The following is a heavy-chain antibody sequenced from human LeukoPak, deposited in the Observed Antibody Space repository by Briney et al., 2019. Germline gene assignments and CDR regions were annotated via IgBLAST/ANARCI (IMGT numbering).Heavy chain of an antibody. J-gene: IGHJ4*02. V-gene: IGHV3-23*01. CDR3: AKDLDCSSTNCYPDY. CDR2: ISRSGGST. CDR1: GFTFSSSA. D-gene: IGHD2-2*01. Sequence: PGGSLRLSCAAYGFTFSSSAMSWVRQAPGKGLEWVSAISRSGGSTYYADPVKGRFTISRDNSKNTLYLQMNSLRAEDTAVYYCAKDLDCSSTNCYPDYWGQGTLVTVSS.